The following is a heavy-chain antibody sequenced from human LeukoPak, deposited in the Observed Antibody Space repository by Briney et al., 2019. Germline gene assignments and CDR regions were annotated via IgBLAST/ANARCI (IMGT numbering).Heavy chain of an antibody. CDR1: GFTFDNYG. D-gene: IGHD3-9*01. CDR2: IYYSGST. Sequence: PGGSLRLSCAASGFTFDNYGMSWVRQPPGKGLEWIGSIYYSGSTNYNPSLKSRVTISVDTSKNQFSLKLSSVTAADTAVYYCARDPTYYDILTGPDWYFDLWGRGTLVTVSS. CDR3: ARDPTYYDILTGPDWYFDL. J-gene: IGHJ2*01. V-gene: IGHV4-59*01.